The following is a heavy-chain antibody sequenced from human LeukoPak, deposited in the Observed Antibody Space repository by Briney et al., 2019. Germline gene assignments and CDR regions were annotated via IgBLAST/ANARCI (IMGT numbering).Heavy chain of an antibody. Sequence: GGSLRLSCAASGFTFSSYAMNWVRQAPGKGLEWVSAISGGGGTTYYADSVKGRFTISRDNSKNTLYLQMNSLRAEDTAVYYCAKGPPRAYCSGGSCAGDYWGQGTLVTVSS. CDR3: AKGPPRAYCSGGSCAGDY. CDR2: ISGGGGTT. CDR1: GFTFSSYA. D-gene: IGHD2-15*01. J-gene: IGHJ4*02. V-gene: IGHV3-23*01.